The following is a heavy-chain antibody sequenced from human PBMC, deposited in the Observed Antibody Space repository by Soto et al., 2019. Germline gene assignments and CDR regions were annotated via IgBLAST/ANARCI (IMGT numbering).Heavy chain of an antibody. CDR2: IYYTGST. CDR1: GGSISGYY. J-gene: IGHJ4*02. CDR3: ARYPRLDD. V-gene: IGHV4-59*08. Sequence: SETLSLTCTVSGGSISGYYWSWIRQPPGKRLEWIGYIYYTGSTNYNPSLRSRVTISIDTFKNQFSLKLSSVTAADTAVYYCARYPRLDDWGQGTLVTV.